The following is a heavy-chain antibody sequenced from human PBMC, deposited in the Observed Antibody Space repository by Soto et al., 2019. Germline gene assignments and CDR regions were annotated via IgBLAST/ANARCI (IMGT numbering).Heavy chain of an antibody. D-gene: IGHD1-7*01. Sequence: EVQLVESGGGLVQPGGSLRLTCEASGFSFSSHWMHWVRQAPGKGLVWVSRIYTDGSRADYADSVKGRFTISRDNAKNTAYLQLNRLGDEDAAVYYCARGARNYYYFDYWGQGTLVTVSS. CDR3: ARGARNYYYFDY. V-gene: IGHV3-74*01. J-gene: IGHJ4*02. CDR2: IYTDGSRA. CDR1: GFSFSSHW.